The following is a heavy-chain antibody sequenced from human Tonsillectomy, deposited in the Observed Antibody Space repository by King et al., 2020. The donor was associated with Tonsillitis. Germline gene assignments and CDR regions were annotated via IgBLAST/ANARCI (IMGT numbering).Heavy chain of an antibody. V-gene: IGHV1-18*01. CDR2: ISVYNVNT. D-gene: IGHD3-22*01. CDR1: GYTFSSYG. J-gene: IGHJ1*01. Sequence: QLVQSGAEVKKPGASVKVSCKASGYTFSSYGISWVRQAPGQGLEWMGWISVYNVNTNYSQKLQDRVTMTTNTSTSTAYMERRSLRSDDTAVYYCASSYYDTSGYYYFQHWGQGTLVTVSS. CDR3: ASSYYDTSGYYYFQH.